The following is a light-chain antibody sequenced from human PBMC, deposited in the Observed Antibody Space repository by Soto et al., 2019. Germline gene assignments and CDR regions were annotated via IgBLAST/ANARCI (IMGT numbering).Light chain of an antibody. Sequence: IVLTQSPGTLSFSPGDRATLSCRASESVRSSSLAWYQHKPGQAPRLVISGTSRRATGIPDRFSGSGSGTDFTLTINRLEPEDFAMYYCQQYGSMWTFGHGIKVDIX. CDR2: GTS. CDR1: ESVRSSS. J-gene: IGKJ1*01. V-gene: IGKV3-20*01. CDR3: QQYGSMWT.